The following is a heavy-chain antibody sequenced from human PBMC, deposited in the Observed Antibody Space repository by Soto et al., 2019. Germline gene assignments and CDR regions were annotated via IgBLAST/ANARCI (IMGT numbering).Heavy chain of an antibody. J-gene: IGHJ6*02. Sequence: GESLKISCKGSGYGFTSYWISWVRQMPGKGLEWMGRIDPSDSYTNYSPSFQGHVTISADKSISTAYLQWSSLKASDTAMYYCARCSAGLYYYYYGMDVWGQGTTVTVSS. V-gene: IGHV5-10-1*01. CDR2: IDPSDSYT. D-gene: IGHD2-15*01. CDR1: GYGFTSYW. CDR3: ARCSAGLYYYYYGMDV.